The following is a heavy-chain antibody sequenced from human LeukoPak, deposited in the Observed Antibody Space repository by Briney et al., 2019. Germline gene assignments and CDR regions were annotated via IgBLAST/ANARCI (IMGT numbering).Heavy chain of an antibody. CDR2: INPSGGST. Sequence: ASVKVSCKASGYTFTNYFVHWVRQAPGQGLEWMGRINPSGGSTRYTQKFQGRVTMTRDTSTSTVYIELSSLRSEDTAVYYCARDGDAYCSGDCYIDPWGQGTLVTVSS. D-gene: IGHD2-21*02. J-gene: IGHJ5*02. CDR1: GYTFTNYF. V-gene: IGHV1-46*01. CDR3: ARDGDAYCSGDCYIDP.